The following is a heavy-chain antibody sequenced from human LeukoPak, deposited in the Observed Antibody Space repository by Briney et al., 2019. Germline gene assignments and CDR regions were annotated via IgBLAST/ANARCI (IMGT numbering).Heavy chain of an antibody. CDR2: VYYRGTT. V-gene: IGHV4-59*01. J-gene: IGHJ4*02. CDR1: GGSISSYY. CDR3: ASESSGSYYNYFDY. Sequence: SETLSLTCTVSGGSISSYYWSWIRQPPGKGLEWIGYVYYRGTTNYSPSLKSRVTMSVDTSMNQFSLKLSSVTAADTAVYYCASESSGSYYNYFDYWGQGTLVTVSS. D-gene: IGHD3-22*01.